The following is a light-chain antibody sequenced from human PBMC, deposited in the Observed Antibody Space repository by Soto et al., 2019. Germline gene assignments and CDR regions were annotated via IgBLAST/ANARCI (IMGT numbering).Light chain of an antibody. CDR2: GAS. J-gene: IGKJ4*01. Sequence: DIQMSQSPSSLSASIGDRITITCRASQSISTYLNWYQQKPGKAPRLLIYGASTLQNGVPSRFSGSGSATDSTLTISILQPEEFPTYDGQQRFGTPPLTYGGG. V-gene: IGKV1-39*01. CDR1: QSISTY. CDR3: QQRFGTPPLT.